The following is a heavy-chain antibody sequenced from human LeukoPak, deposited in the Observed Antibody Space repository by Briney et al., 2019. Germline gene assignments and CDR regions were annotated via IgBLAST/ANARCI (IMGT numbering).Heavy chain of an antibody. J-gene: IGHJ2*01. Sequence: GGSLRLSCAPSGLALSSTFMSWVRQAPGRGLEWVSIIYSGGTTHYADSVRGRFTISRDNAKNMLYLQMDSLRVGDTAIYYCARNTDYYGSGTYGYFDHWGRGTLVTVSS. CDR3: ARNTDYYGSGTYGYFDH. CDR1: GLALSSTF. D-gene: IGHD3-10*01. V-gene: IGHV3-53*01. CDR2: IYSGGTT.